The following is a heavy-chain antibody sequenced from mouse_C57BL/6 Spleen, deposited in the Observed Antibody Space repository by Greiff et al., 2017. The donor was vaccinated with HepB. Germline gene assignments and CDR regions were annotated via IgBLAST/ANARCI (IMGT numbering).Heavy chain of an antibody. CDR3: ARGGYYDYDRAMDY. CDR1: GYTFTSYW. Sequence: QVQLKESGAELVKPGASVKLSCKASGYTFTSYWMHWVRQRPGQGLEWIGMIHPNSGSTNYNEKFKSKATLTVDKSSSTAYMQLSSLTSEDSAVYYCARGGYYDYDRAMDYWGQGTSVTVSS. J-gene: IGHJ4*01. V-gene: IGHV1-64*01. CDR2: IHPNSGST. D-gene: IGHD2-4*01.